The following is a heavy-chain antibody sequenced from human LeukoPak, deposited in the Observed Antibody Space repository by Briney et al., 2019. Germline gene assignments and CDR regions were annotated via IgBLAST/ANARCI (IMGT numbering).Heavy chain of an antibody. V-gene: IGHV4-34*01. D-gene: IGHD3-22*01. CDR3: ATLGFDSSGYAVFDY. CDR1: GGSFSGYY. CDR2: INHSGST. Sequence: SETLSLTCAVYGGSFSGYYWSWIRQPPGKGLEWIGEINHSGSTNYNPSLKSRATISVDTSKNQFSLKLTSVTAADTAVYHCATLGFDSSGYAVFDYWGQGTLVTVSS. J-gene: IGHJ4*02.